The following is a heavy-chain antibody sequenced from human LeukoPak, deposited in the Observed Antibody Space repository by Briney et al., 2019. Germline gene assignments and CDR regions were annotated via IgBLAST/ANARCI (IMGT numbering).Heavy chain of an antibody. J-gene: IGHJ4*02. V-gene: IGHV3-15*07. CDR1: GFTFSNAW. CDR2: IKSKTDGGTT. D-gene: IGHD3-10*01. Sequence: GGSLRLSCAASGFTFSNAWMNWVRQAPGKGLEWVGRIKSKTDGGTTDYAAPVKGRFTISRDDSKNTLNLQMNSLKTEDTAVYYRTTNPPNDHDGSGSPDYWGQGTLVTVSS. CDR3: TTNPPNDHDGSGSPDY.